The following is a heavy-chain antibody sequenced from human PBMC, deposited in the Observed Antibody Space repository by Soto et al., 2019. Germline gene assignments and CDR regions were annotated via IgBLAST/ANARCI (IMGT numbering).Heavy chain of an antibody. J-gene: IGHJ4*02. CDR3: ARRTSSWSFDY. CDR1: GFTFSSYA. CDR2: ISGSGGST. Sequence: EVQLLESGGGLVQPGGSLRLSCAASGFTFSSYAMSWVRQAPGKGLEWVSAISGSGGSTYYADSVKDRFTFSRDNSKNTLSLQMNSLRAEDTAVYYCARRTSSWSFDYWGQGTLVTVSS. V-gene: IGHV3-23*01. D-gene: IGHD6-13*01.